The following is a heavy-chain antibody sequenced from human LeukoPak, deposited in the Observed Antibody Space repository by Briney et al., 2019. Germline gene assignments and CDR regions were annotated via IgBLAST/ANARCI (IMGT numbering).Heavy chain of an antibody. V-gene: IGHV3-23*01. Sequence: PGGSLRLSCAASGFTFSSYAMSWVRQAPGKGLEWVSAISGSGGSTYYADSVKGRFTISRDNSKNTLYLQMNSLRAEDTAIYYCTTLPTISGSYWENWGQGALVTVSS. CDR3: TTLPTISGSYWEN. CDR2: ISGSGGST. CDR1: GFTFSSYA. J-gene: IGHJ4*02. D-gene: IGHD3-10*01.